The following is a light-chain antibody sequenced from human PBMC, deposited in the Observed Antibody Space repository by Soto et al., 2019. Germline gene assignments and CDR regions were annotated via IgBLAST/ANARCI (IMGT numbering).Light chain of an antibody. Sequence: AIRMTQSPSSLSASTGDRVTITCRASQGISSYLAWYQQKPGKAPKLLIYAASTLQSGVPSRFSGSGSGTDFTLTISCLQSDDFATYYCQQFNSYPITFGQGTRLEIK. J-gene: IGKJ5*01. CDR3: QQFNSYPIT. V-gene: IGKV1-8*01. CDR2: AAS. CDR1: QGISSY.